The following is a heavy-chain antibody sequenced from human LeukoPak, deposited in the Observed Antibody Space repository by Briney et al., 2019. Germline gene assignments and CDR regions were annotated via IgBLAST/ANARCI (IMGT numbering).Heavy chain of an antibody. D-gene: IGHD1-26*01. CDR2: INSDGSTT. CDR3: TRRSSGSPPYYFDY. V-gene: IGHV3-74*01. Sequence: GGSLRLSCAASGFTFSSYWMHWVRQAPGKGLVWVSRINSDGSTTNYADSVKGRFTISRDNAKNTLYLQMNSLRAEDTAVYYCTRRSSGSPPYYFDYWGQGTLVTVSS. CDR1: GFTFSSYW. J-gene: IGHJ4*02.